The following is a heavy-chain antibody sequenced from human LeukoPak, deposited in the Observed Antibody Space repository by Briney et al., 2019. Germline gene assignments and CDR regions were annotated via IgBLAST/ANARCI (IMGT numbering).Heavy chain of an antibody. J-gene: IGHJ4*02. CDR3: AKDVKYSSSARALDY. CDR2: ISSSSYI. D-gene: IGHD6-6*01. Sequence: PGGSLRLSCAAYGFTFSSYSMNWVRQAPGKGLEWVSSISSSSYIYYADSVKGRFTISRDNSKNTLYLQMNSLRAEDTAVYYCAKDVKYSSSARALDYWGQGTLVTVSS. V-gene: IGHV3-21*01. CDR1: GFTFSSYS.